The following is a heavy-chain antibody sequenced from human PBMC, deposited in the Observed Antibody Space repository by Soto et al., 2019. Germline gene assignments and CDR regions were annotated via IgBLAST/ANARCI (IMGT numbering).Heavy chain of an antibody. CDR3: AIDTTNDYGDDTFGY. D-gene: IGHD4-17*01. CDR2: IIPSYDRA. CDR1: GDAFMSYA. V-gene: IGHV1-69*01. J-gene: IGHJ4*02. Sequence: QVLLLQSGSEVKKPGSSVKVSCKASGDAFMSYAISWLRQAPGQGLEYMGGIIPSYDRAKYAQKFQGRLTVSADLYTSTVYMELSSLRSEDTAVYFCAIDTTNDYGDDTFGYWGQGTKVIVSS.